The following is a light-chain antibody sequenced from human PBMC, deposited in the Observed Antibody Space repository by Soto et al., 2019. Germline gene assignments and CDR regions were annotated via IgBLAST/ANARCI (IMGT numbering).Light chain of an antibody. V-gene: IGKV3-20*01. Sequence: ELVLTQSPGTLSLSLGDRATLSCRASQSVSSNYLAWYQQKPGQAPRLLIYGTSSGATGIPDRFSGSGSGTDFTLSISRLEPEDFAVYYCQQYGNGNSPRYSFGQGTRLEIK. J-gene: IGKJ2*03. CDR1: QSVSSNY. CDR3: QQYGNGNSPRYS. CDR2: GTS.